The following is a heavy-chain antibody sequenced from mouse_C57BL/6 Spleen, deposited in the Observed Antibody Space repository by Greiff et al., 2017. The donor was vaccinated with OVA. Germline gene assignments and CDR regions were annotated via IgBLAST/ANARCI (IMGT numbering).Heavy chain of an antibody. V-gene: IGHV1-26*01. J-gene: IGHJ2*01. D-gene: IGHD1-1*01. CDR2: INPNNGGT. CDR3: ARSTVYYFDY. CDR1: GYTFTDYY. Sequence: EVQLQQSGPELVKPGASVKISCKASGYTFTDYYMNWVKQSHGKSLEWIGDINPNNGGTSYNQKFKGKATLTVDKSSITAYMELRSLTSEDSAVYYCARSTVYYFDYWGQGTTLTVSS.